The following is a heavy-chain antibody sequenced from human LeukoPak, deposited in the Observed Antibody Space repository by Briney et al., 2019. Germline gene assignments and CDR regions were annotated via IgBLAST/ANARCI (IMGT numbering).Heavy chain of an antibody. CDR3: ARRSFGSASPLRMDV. Sequence: SETLSLTCTVSGGSISSYYWTWIRQPPGKGLEWIGYIYYSGSTSYNPSLKSRLTISVDRSKNQLSLKLSSVTAADTAVYYCARRSFGSASPLRMDVWGQGTTVTVSS. CDR1: GGSISSYY. J-gene: IGHJ6*02. D-gene: IGHD3-10*01. V-gene: IGHV4-59*08. CDR2: IYYSGST.